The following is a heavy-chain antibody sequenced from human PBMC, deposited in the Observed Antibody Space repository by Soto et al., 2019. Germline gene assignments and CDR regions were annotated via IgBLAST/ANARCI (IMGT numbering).Heavy chain of an antibody. CDR1: GFTFRSYS. J-gene: IGHJ6*02. CDR2: ISSSSSTI. D-gene: IGHD4-17*01. Sequence: EVQLVESGGGLVQPGGSLRLSCAASGFTFRSYSMNWVRQAPGKGLEWVSYISSSSSTIYYADSVKGRFTISRDNAKNSLYLQMNSLRDEDTAVYYCARDPGDYGEYGMDVWGQGTTVTVSS. CDR3: ARDPGDYGEYGMDV. V-gene: IGHV3-48*02.